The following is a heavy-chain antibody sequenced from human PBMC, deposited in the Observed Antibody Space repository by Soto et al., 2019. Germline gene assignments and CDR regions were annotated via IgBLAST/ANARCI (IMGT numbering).Heavy chain of an antibody. D-gene: IGHD4-17*01. CDR2: IYYSGST. V-gene: IGHV4-31*03. Sequence: SETLSLTCTVSGGSISSGGYYWSWIRQHPGKGLEWIGYIYYSGSTYYNPSLKSRVTISVDTSKNQFSLKLSSVTAADTAVYYCASLTTVIYNFDYWGQGTLVTVSS. CDR1: GGSISSGGYY. J-gene: IGHJ4*02. CDR3: ASLTTVIYNFDY.